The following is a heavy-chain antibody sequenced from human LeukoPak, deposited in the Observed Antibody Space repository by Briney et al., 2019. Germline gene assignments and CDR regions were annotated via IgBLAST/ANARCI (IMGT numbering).Heavy chain of an antibody. Sequence: GGSLRLSCAASGFTFSSYGMHWVRQAPGKGLEWVAVISYDGSNKYYADSVKGRFTISRDNSKNTLYLQMDSLRAEDTAVYYCAKGGDILTGYSDGVFDYWGQGTLVTVSS. CDR2: ISYDGSNK. CDR3: AKGGDILTGYSDGVFDY. CDR1: GFTFSSYG. D-gene: IGHD3-9*01. V-gene: IGHV3-30*18. J-gene: IGHJ4*02.